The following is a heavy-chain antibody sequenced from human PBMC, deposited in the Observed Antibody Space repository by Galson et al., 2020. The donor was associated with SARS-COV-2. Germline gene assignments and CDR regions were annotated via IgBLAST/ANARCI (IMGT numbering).Heavy chain of an antibody. CDR1: GYTFTGYY. Sequence: GESLKISCKASGYTFTGYYMHWVRQAPGQGLEWMGWINPNSGGTNYAQKFQGRVTMTRDTSISTAYMELSRLRSDDTAVYYCARLGYDSSGYYGRYYYYGMDVWGQGTTVTVSS. D-gene: IGHD3-22*01. J-gene: IGHJ6*02. CDR2: INPNSGGT. V-gene: IGHV1-2*02. CDR3: ARLGYDSSGYYGRYYYYGMDV.